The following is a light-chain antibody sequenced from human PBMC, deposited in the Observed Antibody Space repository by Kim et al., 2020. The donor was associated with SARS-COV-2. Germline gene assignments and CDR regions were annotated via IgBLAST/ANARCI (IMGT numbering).Light chain of an antibody. Sequence: VTPGERATLSCRASQSVSSSLAWYQQKPGQAPRLLIFGASTRATGIPARFSGSGSGTEFTLTNSSLQSEDFAVYYCQQYDTWRWAFGQGTKVDIK. J-gene: IGKJ1*01. CDR2: GAS. CDR1: QSVSSS. CDR3: QQYDTWRWA. V-gene: IGKV3-15*01.